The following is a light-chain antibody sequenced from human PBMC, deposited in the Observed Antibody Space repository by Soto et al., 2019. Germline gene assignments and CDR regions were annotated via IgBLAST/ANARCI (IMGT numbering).Light chain of an antibody. CDR3: QHRSNWPPLT. CDR2: DAS. V-gene: IGKV3-11*01. J-gene: IGKJ4*01. CDR1: QSVGSY. Sequence: EIVLTQSPATLSLSPGERATLSCRASQSVGSYLAWYQQKPGQPPRLLIYDASNRATGIPARFSGSGSGTDFTLTISSLEPEDFAVYYCQHRSNWPPLTFGGGTMVDIK.